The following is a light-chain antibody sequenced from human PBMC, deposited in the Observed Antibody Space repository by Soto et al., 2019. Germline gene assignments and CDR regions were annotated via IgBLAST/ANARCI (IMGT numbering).Light chain of an antibody. J-gene: IGLJ3*02. CDR1: NSDVGGYNY. V-gene: IGLV2-14*01. Sequence: QSVLTQPASVSGSPGQSITISCTGTNSDVGGYNYVSWYQQHPGKAPELMIYEVSNRPSGVSNRFSGSKSGNTASLTISGLQPEDEADYYCSSFTTSSTWVFGGGTKLTVL. CDR3: SSFTTSSTWV. CDR2: EVS.